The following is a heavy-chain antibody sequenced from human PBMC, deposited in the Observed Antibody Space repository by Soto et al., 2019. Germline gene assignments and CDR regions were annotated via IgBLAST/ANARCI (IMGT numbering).Heavy chain of an antibody. D-gene: IGHD3-9*01. CDR2: ISFDGSNK. Sequence: PGGSLRLSCAASGFPISRYGLHLVRHAPGKKMEWVAVISFDGSNKYYADYVKGRFTISRDNSKNTLYLQMNSLRAEDTAVYYCAKELLRYFDWSYGMDVWGQGTTVTVS. CDR1: GFPISRYG. J-gene: IGHJ6*02. V-gene: IGHV3-30*18. CDR3: AKELLRYFDWSYGMDV.